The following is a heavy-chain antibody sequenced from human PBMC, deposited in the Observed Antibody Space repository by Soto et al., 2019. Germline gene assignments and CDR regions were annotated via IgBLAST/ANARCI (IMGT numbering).Heavy chain of an antibody. Sequence: LSLTCTVSGGSISSGGYYWSWIRQHPGKGLEWIGYIYYSGSTYYNPSLKSRVTISVDTSKNQFSLKLSSVAAADTAVYYCARVRVSSGYYTGYFDYWGQGTLVTVSS. CDR3: ARVRVSSGYYTGYFDY. CDR2: IYYSGST. CDR1: GGSISSGGYY. V-gene: IGHV4-31*03. J-gene: IGHJ4*02. D-gene: IGHD3-3*01.